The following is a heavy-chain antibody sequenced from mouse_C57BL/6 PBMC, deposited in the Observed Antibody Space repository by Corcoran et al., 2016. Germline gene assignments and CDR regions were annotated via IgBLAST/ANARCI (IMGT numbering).Heavy chain of an antibody. CDR3: ARSYYGSSSDY. Sequence: QVQLQQPGAELVKPGASVTLSCKASGYTFTSYWMQWVKQRPGQGLEWIGEIDPSDSYTNYNQKFKGKATLTVDTSSSTADMQLSSLTSEDSAVYDCARSYYGSSSDYWGQGTTLTVAS. V-gene: IGHV1-50*01. J-gene: IGHJ2*01. CDR1: GYTFTSYW. D-gene: IGHD1-1*01. CDR2: IDPSDSYT.